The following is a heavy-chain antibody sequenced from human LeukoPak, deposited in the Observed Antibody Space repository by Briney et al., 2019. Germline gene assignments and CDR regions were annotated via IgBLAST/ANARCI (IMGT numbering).Heavy chain of an antibody. D-gene: IGHD2-15*01. CDR1: GYTFTGYY. CDR2: INPNTGAT. Sequence: ASVKVSCKSSGYTFTGYYMFWVRQGPGQGLEWVGWINPNTGATKYAQNFQGRVTLTRDTSIRTTFMELSSLRSDDTAFYYCARDERFCNGDNHYPDLGYWGQGTLVTVSS. J-gene: IGHJ4*02. CDR3: ARDERFCNGDNHYPDLGY. V-gene: IGHV1-2*02.